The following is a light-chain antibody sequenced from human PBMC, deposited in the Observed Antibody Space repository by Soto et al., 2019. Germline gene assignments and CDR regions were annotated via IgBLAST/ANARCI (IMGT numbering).Light chain of an antibody. CDR2: AAS. CDR1: QNISSH. V-gene: IGKV1-39*01. Sequence: IQMTQSPSSLSASVGDRVSVTCRASQNISSHLNWYQQRTGKAPKLLISAASSLQSGVPPTFSGSGSGADFTLTISSLQSEDFATYFCQQSYSIPITFGQGTLLAI. J-gene: IGKJ5*01. CDR3: QQSYSIPIT.